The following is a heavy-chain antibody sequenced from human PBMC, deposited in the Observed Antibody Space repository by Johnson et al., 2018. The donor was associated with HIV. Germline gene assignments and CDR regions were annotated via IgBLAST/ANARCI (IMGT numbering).Heavy chain of an antibody. V-gene: IGHV3-7*04. CDR2: IKQDGSEK. J-gene: IGHJ3*02. CDR1: GFTFSNYW. Sequence: VQLVESGGGLVQPGGSLRLSCAASGFTFSNYWMSWVRQAPGKGLEWVANIKQDGSEKYYVDSVKGRFTISRDNSKNTLYLQMNSLRAEDTAVYYCAKDLFTEREDDAFDIWGQGTMVTVSS. D-gene: IGHD1-26*01. CDR3: AKDLFTEREDDAFDI.